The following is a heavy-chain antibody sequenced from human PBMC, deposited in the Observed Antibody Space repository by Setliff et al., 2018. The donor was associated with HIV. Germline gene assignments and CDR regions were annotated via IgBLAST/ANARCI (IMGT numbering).Heavy chain of an antibody. J-gene: IGHJ4*02. CDR1: GFAFSFYA. CDR2: LSGYGDST. D-gene: IGHD3-16*01. CDR3: AKDGGGLMITFGGVIDY. Sequence: GGSLRLSCAASGFAFSFYAMAWVRQAPGKGLEWVSALSGYGDSTYYADSVKGRLTVSRDNSKNTLYLQMNSLRAEDTAMYYCAKDGGGLMITFGGVIDYWGQGTLVTVSS. V-gene: IGHV3-23*01.